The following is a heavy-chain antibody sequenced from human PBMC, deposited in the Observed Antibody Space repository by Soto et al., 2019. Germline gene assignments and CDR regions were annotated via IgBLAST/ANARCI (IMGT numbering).Heavy chain of an antibody. V-gene: IGHV4-31*03. CDR3: ARVFSDSSSFFDP. J-gene: IGHJ5*02. CDR2: IYYSGST. D-gene: IGHD6-13*01. Sequence: PSETLSLTCTVSGGSISSGNYYWSWIRQRPGKGLEWIGYIYYSGSTYYNPSLKSRVTISVDTSKNQFSLKLSSVTAADTAVYYCARVFSDSSSFFDPWGQGTLVTVSS. CDR1: GGSISSGNYY.